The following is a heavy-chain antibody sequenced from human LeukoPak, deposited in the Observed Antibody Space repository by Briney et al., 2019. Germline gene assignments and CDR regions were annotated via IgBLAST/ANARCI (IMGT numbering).Heavy chain of an antibody. CDR3: ARERSSGYNDAFDI. V-gene: IGHV1-2*02. CDR2: INPNSGGT. D-gene: IGHD3-22*01. Sequence: ASVKVSCEASGYTFTGYYMHWVRQAPGQGLEWMGWINPNSGGTNYAQKFQGRVTMTRDMSTSTVYMELSSLRSEDTAVYYCARERSSGYNDAFDIWGQGTMVTVSS. J-gene: IGHJ3*02. CDR1: GYTFTGYY.